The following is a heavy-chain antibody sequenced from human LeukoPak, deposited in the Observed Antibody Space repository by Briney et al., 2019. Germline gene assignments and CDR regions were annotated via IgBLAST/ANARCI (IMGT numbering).Heavy chain of an antibody. J-gene: IGHJ5*02. CDR1: GFTFSSYG. CDR2: ISYDGSNK. D-gene: IGHD6-13*01. V-gene: IGHV3-30*18. CDR3: AKDLREAAAGLPPNWFDP. Sequence: GRSLRLSCAASGFTFSSYGMHWVRQAPGKGLEWVAVISYDGSNKYYADSVKGRFTISGDNSKNTLYLQMNSLRAEDTAVYYCAKDLREAAAGLPPNWFDPWGQGTLVTVSS.